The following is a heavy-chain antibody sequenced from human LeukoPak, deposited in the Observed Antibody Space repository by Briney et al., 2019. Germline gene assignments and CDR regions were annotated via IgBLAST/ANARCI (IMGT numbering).Heavy chain of an antibody. CDR3: ARSSWIQYLIDY. CDR2: IYYSGST. J-gene: IGHJ4*02. V-gene: IGHV4-59*01. D-gene: IGHD5-18*01. CDR1: GGSISSYY. Sequence: PSETLSLTCTVSGGSISSYYWSWIRQPPGKGLEWIGYIYYSGSTNYNPSLKSRVTISVDTSKNQFSLKLSSVTAADTAVYYCARSSWIQYLIDYRGQGTLVTVSS.